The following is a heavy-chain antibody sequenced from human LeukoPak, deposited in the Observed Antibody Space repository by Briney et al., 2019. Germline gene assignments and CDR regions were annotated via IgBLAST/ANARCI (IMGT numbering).Heavy chain of an antibody. Sequence: GGSLRLSCAASGFTFNSFWMYWVRQVPGKGLLWVARINSDGIRTSHADSVQGRFTISRDNANNTLYLQMNSLRVEDTAVYYCARGGSGSGYHYYYYYMDVWGKGTTVTISS. J-gene: IGHJ6*03. CDR1: GFTFNSFW. D-gene: IGHD3-22*01. V-gene: IGHV3-74*01. CDR2: INSDGIRT. CDR3: ARGGSGSGYHYYYYYMDV.